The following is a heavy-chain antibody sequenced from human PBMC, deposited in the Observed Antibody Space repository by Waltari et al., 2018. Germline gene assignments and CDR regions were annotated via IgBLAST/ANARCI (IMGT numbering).Heavy chain of an antibody. Sequence: QVQLQESGPGLVKPSETLSLTCTVSGGSISSYYWSWIRQPPGKGLEWIGYIYYSGSTNYNPSLKSRVTISVDTSKNQFALKLSSVTAADTAVYYCARVALYCSGGSCNEYYFDYWGQGTLVTVSS. D-gene: IGHD2-15*01. V-gene: IGHV4-59*01. J-gene: IGHJ4*02. CDR3: ARVALYCSGGSCNEYYFDY. CDR2: IYYSGST. CDR1: GGSISSYY.